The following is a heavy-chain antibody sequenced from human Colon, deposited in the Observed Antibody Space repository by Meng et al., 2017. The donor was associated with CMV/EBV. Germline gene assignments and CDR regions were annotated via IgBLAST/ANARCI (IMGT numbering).Heavy chain of an antibody. Sequence: ASVKVSCKASGYTFTGYYMHWVRQAPGQGLEWMGWINPNSGGTNYAQKFQGRVTMTRDTSISTAYMELSRLRSDDTAVYYCARVEIWSGYQPPGNHYYYYGMDVWGQGTTVTVSS. J-gene: IGHJ6*02. V-gene: IGHV1-2*02. CDR3: ARVEIWSGYQPPGNHYYYYGMDV. CDR1: GYTFTGYY. D-gene: IGHD3-3*01. CDR2: INPNSGGT.